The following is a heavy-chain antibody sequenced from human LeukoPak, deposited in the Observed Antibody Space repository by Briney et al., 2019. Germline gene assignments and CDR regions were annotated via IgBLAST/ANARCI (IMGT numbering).Heavy chain of an antibody. CDR2: ISSRGKTI. CDR1: GFTFSDYF. J-gene: IGHJ6*03. D-gene: IGHD2/OR15-2a*01. CDR3: ATFDFYSHVNV. V-gene: IGHV3-11*01. Sequence: GGSLRLSCAASGFTFSDYFTTWIRQAPDKGPEWVSYISSRGKTIQYADSVEGRFTISRDDAKNSVYLQMNSLRAEDTAVYSCATFDFYSHVNVWGKGTTVTVSS.